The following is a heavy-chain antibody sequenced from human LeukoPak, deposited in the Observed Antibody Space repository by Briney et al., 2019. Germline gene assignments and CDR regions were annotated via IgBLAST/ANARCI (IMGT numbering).Heavy chain of an antibody. V-gene: IGHV3-30*18. CDR1: GFTFSSYG. CDR2: ISYDGSNK. Sequence: GRSLRLSCAASGFTFSSYGMHWVRQAPGKGLEWVAIISYDGSNKYYTDSVKGRFTIPRDNSKNTLYLQMNSLRAEDTAVYYCAKTLNPYCSGDCYPDYWGQGTLVTVSS. CDR3: AKTLNPYCSGDCYPDY. D-gene: IGHD2-21*02. J-gene: IGHJ4*02.